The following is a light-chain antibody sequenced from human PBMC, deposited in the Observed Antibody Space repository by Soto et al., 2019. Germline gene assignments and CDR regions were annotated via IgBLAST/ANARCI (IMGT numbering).Light chain of an antibody. CDR2: GAS. J-gene: IGKJ2*01. CDR3: QQYGNSPPYT. CDR1: QSVHSNY. Sequence: EIVLTQSPGTLSLSPGERATLSCRASQSVHSNYLAWYQQKPGQAPRLLIYGASSRATGIPDRFSGSGSGTDFTLNISRLEPEDFAVYYCQQYGNSPPYTFGQGTKLEIK. V-gene: IGKV3-20*01.